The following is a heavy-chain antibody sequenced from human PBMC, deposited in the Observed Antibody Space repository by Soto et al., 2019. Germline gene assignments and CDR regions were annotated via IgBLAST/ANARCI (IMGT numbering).Heavy chain of an antibody. D-gene: IGHD3-22*01. CDR1: GFAFDSHW. Sequence: GGSLRLSCAAAGFAFDSHWMHWVRQAPGKGLAWVSRINGDGSSTFYADSVKGRFTISRDNARNTVYLQMNSLRDEDTAVYYCARDLTDYDCSGYYLPYQDAIDIRGQGTMVTVSS. CDR3: ARDLTDYDCSGYYLPYQDAIDI. CDR2: INGDGSST. J-gene: IGHJ3*02. V-gene: IGHV3-74*01.